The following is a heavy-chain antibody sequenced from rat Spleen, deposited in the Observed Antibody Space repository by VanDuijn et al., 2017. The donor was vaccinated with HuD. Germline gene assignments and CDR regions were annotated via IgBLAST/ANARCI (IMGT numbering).Heavy chain of an antibody. D-gene: IGHD1-4*01. CDR1: GLSFSNYD. CDR2: ISYDGTPT. Sequence: EVQLVESGGGLVQPGRSMKLSCAASGLSFSNYDMAWVRQAPTKGLEWVASISYDGTPTYYRDSVKGRFTISRDDEKSILYLQMDSLRSEDTATYYCARETGYNSYFDYWGQGVMVTVSS. CDR3: ARETGYNSYFDY. J-gene: IGHJ2*01. V-gene: IGHV5-25*01.